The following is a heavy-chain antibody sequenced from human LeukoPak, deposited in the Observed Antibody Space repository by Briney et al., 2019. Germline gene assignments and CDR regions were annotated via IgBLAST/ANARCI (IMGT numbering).Heavy chain of an antibody. V-gene: IGHV3-30-3*01. Sequence: GKSLRLSCAASGFTFSGYPIHWVRQAPGKGLEWVAVISYDGSNKYYADSVKGRFTISRDNSKNTLYLQMNSLRAEDTAVYYCARDVGEMATITSSIFDYWGQGTLVTVSS. CDR3: ARDVGEMATITSSIFDY. CDR1: GFTFSGYP. D-gene: IGHD5-24*01. CDR2: ISYDGSNK. J-gene: IGHJ4*02.